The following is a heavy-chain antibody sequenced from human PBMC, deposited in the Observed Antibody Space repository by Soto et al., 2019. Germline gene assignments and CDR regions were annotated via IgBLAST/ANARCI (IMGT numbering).Heavy chain of an antibody. CDR3: AKGRDGYYYGMDV. J-gene: IGHJ6*02. CDR2: ISWNSGSI. CDR1: GFTFDDYA. Sequence: PGGSLRLSCAASGFTFDDYATHWVRQAPGKGLEWVSGISWNSGSIGYADSVKGRFTISRDNAKNSLYLQMNSLRAEDTALYYCAKGRDGYYYGMDVWGQGTTVTVSS. V-gene: IGHV3-9*01.